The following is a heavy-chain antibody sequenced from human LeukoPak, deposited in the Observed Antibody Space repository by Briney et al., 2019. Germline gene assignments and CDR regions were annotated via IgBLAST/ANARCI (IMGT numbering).Heavy chain of an antibody. V-gene: IGHV1-69*13. Sequence: SVKVSCMASGGTFSSYAISWVRQAPGQGLEWMGGIIPIFGTANYAQKFQGRVTITADESTSTAYMELSSLRSEDTAVYYCASRADIASGWYKGGDQFDYWGQGTLVTVSS. CDR3: ASRADIASGWYKGGDQFDY. CDR1: GGTFSSYA. D-gene: IGHD6-19*01. CDR2: IIPIFGTA. J-gene: IGHJ4*02.